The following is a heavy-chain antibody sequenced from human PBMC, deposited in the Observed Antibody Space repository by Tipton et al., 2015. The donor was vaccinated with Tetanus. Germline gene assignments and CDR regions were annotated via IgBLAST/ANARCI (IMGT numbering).Heavy chain of an antibody. D-gene: IGHD3-10*01. CDR3: ARVVRGSGSRIRAVDH. V-gene: IGHV1-3*04. CDR1: GYTFNHHG. CDR2: INTATGNT. J-gene: IGHJ4*02. Sequence: QSGPEVKKPGASVKVSCKASGYTFNHHGVHWVRQAPGQSLEWMGWINTATGNTKYSQKFQARVTITSDTSASTAYMELSSLRSEDTAVYYCARVVRGSGSRIRAVDHWGQGTLVIVSS.